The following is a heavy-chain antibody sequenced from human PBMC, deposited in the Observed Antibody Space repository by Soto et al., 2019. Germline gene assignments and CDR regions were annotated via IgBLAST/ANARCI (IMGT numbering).Heavy chain of an antibody. CDR2: IYHSGNT. J-gene: IGHJ4*02. CDR3: ARRWVEGRVDY. V-gene: IGHV4-4*02. D-gene: IGHD2-15*01. CDR1: GGSISSSNW. Sequence: QVQLQESGPGLVKPSGTLSLTCAVSGGSISSSNWWSWVRQPPGKGLEWIGEIYHSGNTNYNPSLKSRVTMAVDKSRNQFALKLSSVTAADTAVYYCARRWVEGRVDYWGEGTLGTVSS.